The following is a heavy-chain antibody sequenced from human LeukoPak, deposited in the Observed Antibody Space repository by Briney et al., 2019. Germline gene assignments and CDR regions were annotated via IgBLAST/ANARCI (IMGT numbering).Heavy chain of an antibody. Sequence: GGSLRLSCAASGFTFTNYWMTWVRQAPGKRLEWLADIKPDETEKYYIDSVKGRFTISRDNAKNSLFLQMNSLRAEDTAVYYCAGYCSGGSCQGNDYWGQGTLVTVSS. CDR1: GFTFTNYW. CDR2: IKPDETEK. CDR3: AGYCSGGSCQGNDY. V-gene: IGHV3-7*01. J-gene: IGHJ4*02. D-gene: IGHD2-15*01.